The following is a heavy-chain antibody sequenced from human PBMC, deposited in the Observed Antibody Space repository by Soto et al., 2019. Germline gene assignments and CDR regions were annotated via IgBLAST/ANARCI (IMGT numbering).Heavy chain of an antibody. CDR1: GGSISSYY. V-gene: IGHV4-59*01. CDR2: IYYSGST. CDR3: ARDSITIFGVVLYFDY. Sequence: SETLSLTYTVSGGSISSYYWSWIRQPPGKGLEWIGYIYYSGSTNYNPSLKSRVTISVDTSKNQFSLKLSSVTAADTAVYYCARDSITIFGVVLYFDYRSQGTLVTVSS. D-gene: IGHD3-3*01. J-gene: IGHJ4*02.